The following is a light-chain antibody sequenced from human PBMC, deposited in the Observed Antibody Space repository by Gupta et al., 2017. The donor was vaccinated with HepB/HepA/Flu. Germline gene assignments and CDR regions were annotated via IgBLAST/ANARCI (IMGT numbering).Light chain of an antibody. J-gene: IGKJ2*04. V-gene: IGKV3-11*01. CDR1: QSVSSY. Sequence: EIVLTQSPATLSLSPGERATLSCRASQSVSSYLAWYQQKPGQAPRLLIYDASNRATGIPARFSGSGSGTDFTLTISGLEPEDFAVYYCQQRSNWPPESSFGQGTKLEIK. CDR3: QQRSNWPPESS. CDR2: DAS.